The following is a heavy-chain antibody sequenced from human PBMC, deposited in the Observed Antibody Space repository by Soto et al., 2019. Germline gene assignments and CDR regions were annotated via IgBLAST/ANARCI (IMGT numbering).Heavy chain of an antibody. D-gene: IGHD3-10*01. Sequence: QITLKESGPTLVKPTQTLTLTCTFSGFSLTTSGVGVGWIRQPPGKALEWLALIYWDDDKRYSPSLKSRLTITKDPSRNQVVLTMTNMDPVDTATYFCAHRDGFGEFDYWGQGTLVTVSS. CDR1: GFSLTTSGVG. CDR2: IYWDDDK. J-gene: IGHJ4*02. CDR3: AHRDGFGEFDY. V-gene: IGHV2-5*02.